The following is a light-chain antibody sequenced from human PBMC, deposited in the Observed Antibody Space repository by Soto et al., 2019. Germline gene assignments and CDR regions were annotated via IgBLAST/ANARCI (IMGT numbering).Light chain of an antibody. CDR1: QSIRSY. CDR3: QQSYSTPPT. J-gene: IGKJ5*01. CDR2: AAS. V-gene: IGKV1-39*01. Sequence: DSQMTQSPSSLSASVGDRVTITCRASQSIRSYLNWYQRKPGKAPNLLIYAASSLQSGVPSRFSGSGSGTDFTLTISSLQPEDFATYYCQQSYSTPPTFGQGTRLEIK.